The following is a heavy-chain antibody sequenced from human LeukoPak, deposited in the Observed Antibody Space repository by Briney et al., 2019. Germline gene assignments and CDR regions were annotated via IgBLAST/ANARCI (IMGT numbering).Heavy chain of an antibody. CDR3: ARDAYGSGSYFSLDDAFDI. CDR2: IKQDGSEK. J-gene: IGHJ3*02. D-gene: IGHD3-10*01. V-gene: IGHV3-7*01. Sequence: GSLRLSCAASRFTFTNYWMSWVRQAPGKGLEWVANIKQDGSEKYYVDSVKGRFTISRDNAKNSLYLQMSSLRAEDTAVYYCARDAYGSGSYFSLDDAFDIWGQGTMVTVSS. CDR1: RFTFTNYW.